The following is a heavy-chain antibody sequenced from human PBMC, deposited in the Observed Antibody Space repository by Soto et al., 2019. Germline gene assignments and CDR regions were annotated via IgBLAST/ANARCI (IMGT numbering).Heavy chain of an antibody. Sequence: QVQLQESGSGLVKPSQSLSLTCTVSGVSLNTADTWWSWIRQSPVKGVEFIGYYHSGGSTYYAASFRSRVIISADTSNSQFSLKLSSVTVADTAVYFCVRSRQMESGNDYGLDVWGQGTTVTVSS. CDR1: GVSLNTADTW. D-gene: IGHD1-1*01. CDR3: VRSRQMESGNDYGLDV. J-gene: IGHJ6*02. V-gene: IGHV4-30-4*01. CDR2: YHSGGST.